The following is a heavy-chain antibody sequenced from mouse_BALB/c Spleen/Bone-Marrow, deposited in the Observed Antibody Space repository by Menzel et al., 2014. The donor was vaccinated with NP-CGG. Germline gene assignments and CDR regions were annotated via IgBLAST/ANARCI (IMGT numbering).Heavy chain of an antibody. CDR2: INPDSSTI. Sequence: EVKVVEPGGGLVHPGGSLILPCAASGFDFSRYWMRWCRQAAGKGLEWIVEINPDSSTINYTPSLKDKFIISRNNAKNKLCMQMSKVRAEDTAVYYSAHRYDVAMDYWGQGTSVTVSS. V-gene: IGHV4-1*02. CDR3: AHRYDVAMDY. D-gene: IGHD2-14*01. CDR1: GFDFSRYW. J-gene: IGHJ4*01.